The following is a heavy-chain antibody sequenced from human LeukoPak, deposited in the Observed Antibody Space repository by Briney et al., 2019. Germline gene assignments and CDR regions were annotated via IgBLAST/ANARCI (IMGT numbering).Heavy chain of an antibody. CDR3: AREPGFGELLSRTWFDP. V-gene: IGHV3-21*01. D-gene: IGHD3-10*01. CDR2: ISSSSSYI. Sequence: LGGSLLLSCAASGFPFSSYSMNWVRPAPGKGLEWVSSISSSSSYIYYADSVKGRFTISRDNAKNSLYLQMNSLRAEDTAVYYCAREPGFGELLSRTWFDPWGQGTLVTVSS. CDR1: GFPFSSYS. J-gene: IGHJ5*02.